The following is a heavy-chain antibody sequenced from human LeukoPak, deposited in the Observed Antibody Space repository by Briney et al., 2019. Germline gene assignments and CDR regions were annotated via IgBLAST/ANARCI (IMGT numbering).Heavy chain of an antibody. CDR1: GFTFSAYS. D-gene: IGHD4-17*01. Sequence: GGSLRLSCAASGFTFSAYSMSWVRQAPGKGLEWVSAIRGSGGDTYYADSVKGRFTISRDNSKNTLYLQMNSLRAEDTAIYYCATKTSYGDRYFDYWGQGTLVTVSS. CDR2: IRGSGGDT. CDR3: ATKTSYGDRYFDY. V-gene: IGHV3-23*01. J-gene: IGHJ4*02.